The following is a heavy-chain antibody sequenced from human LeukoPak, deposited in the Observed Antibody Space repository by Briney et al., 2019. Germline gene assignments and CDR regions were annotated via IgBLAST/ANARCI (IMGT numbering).Heavy chain of an antibody. CDR3: ARDLITMIVEDHFDY. Sequence: PGGSLRLSCAASGFTFSSYEMNWVRQAPGKGLEWVSYISSSGSTIYYADSVKGRFTISRDNSKNTLYLQMNSLRAEDTAVYYCARDLITMIVEDHFDYWGQGTLVAVSS. CDR1: GFTFSSYE. CDR2: ISSSGSTI. D-gene: IGHD3-22*01. J-gene: IGHJ4*02. V-gene: IGHV3-48*03.